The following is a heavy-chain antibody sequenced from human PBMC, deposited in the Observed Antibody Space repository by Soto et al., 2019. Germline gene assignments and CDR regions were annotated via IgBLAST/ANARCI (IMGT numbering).Heavy chain of an antibody. J-gene: IGHJ5*02. V-gene: IGHV4-59*01. CDR3: ARFFNGVYDPHLTFGSINWLDP. Sequence: TSETLSLTCTVSGGSISSYYWSWTRQPPGKGLEWIGYIYYSGSTNYNPSLKSRVTISVDTSKNQFSLKLSSVTAADTAVYYCARFFNGVYDPHLTFGSINWLDPWGQGALVTVSS. D-gene: IGHD4-17*01. CDR2: IYYSGST. CDR1: GGSISSYY.